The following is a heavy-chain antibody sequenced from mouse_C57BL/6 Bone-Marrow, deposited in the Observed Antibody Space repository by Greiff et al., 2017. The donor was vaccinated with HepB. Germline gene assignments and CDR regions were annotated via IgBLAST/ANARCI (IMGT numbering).Heavy chain of an antibody. CDR1: GFTFSSYA. J-gene: IGHJ2*01. CDR2: ISDGGSYT. V-gene: IGHV5-4*01. CDR3: ARYPPTY. Sequence: EVQRVESGGGLVKPGGSLKLSCAASGFTFSSYAMSWVRQTPEKRLEWVATISDGGSYTYYPDNVKGRFTISRDNAKNNLYLQMSHLKSEDTAMYYCARYPPTYWGQGTTLTVSS.